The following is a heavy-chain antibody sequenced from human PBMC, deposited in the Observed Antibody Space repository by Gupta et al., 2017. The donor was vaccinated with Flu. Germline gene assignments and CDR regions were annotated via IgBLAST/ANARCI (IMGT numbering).Heavy chain of an antibody. D-gene: IGHD2-2*01. CDR1: GFTFSSYA. Sequence: EVQLLESGGGLVQPGGSLRLSCAASGFTFSSYAMSWVRQAPGKGLEWVSAISGSGGSTYYADSVKGRFTISRDNAKNTLYLQMNSLRAEDTAVYYCAKELIDCSSTSCLRWFDPWGQGTRVTVSS. CDR3: AKELIDCSSTSCLRWFDP. CDR2: ISGSGGST. J-gene: IGHJ5*02. V-gene: IGHV3-23*01.